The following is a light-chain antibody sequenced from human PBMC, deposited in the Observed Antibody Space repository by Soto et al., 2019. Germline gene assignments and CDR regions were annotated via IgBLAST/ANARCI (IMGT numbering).Light chain of an antibody. CDR3: QQYNTLWT. V-gene: IGKV1-5*03. CDR2: KAS. Sequence: DIQMTQSPSTLSASVGDRVTITCRASQSISSWLAWYQQKPGKPPKLLIYKASSLESGVPSRFSGSGAGTEFTLTISSLQPDDFATYYFQQYNTLWTFGQGTEVEIK. J-gene: IGKJ1*01. CDR1: QSISSW.